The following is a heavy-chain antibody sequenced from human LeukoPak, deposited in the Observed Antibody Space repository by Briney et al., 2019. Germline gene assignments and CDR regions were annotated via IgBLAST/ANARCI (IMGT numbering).Heavy chain of an antibody. CDR2: INPNSGGT. Sequence: GASVKVSCKASGYTFTSYYMHWVRQAPGQGLEWMGWINPNSGGTNYAQKFQGRVTMTRDTSISTAYMELSRLRSDDTAVYYCARGSGSPPIRRGYWGQGTLVTVSS. V-gene: IGHV1-2*02. J-gene: IGHJ4*02. D-gene: IGHD3-10*01. CDR1: GYTFTSYY. CDR3: ARGSGSPPIRRGY.